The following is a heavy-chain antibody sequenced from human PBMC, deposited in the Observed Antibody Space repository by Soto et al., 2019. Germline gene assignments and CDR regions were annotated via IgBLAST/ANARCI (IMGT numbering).Heavy chain of an antibody. CDR1: GFTFNSYG. Sequence: GGSLRLSCAASGFTFNSYGMNWVRQAPGKGLEWVAGVSAGGGDTSYADSVKGRFTISRDNSKDKLYLQMNSLRAEDTAAYYCAKSSSRAHHYGMDVWGQGTTVTVSS. CDR2: VSAGGGDT. V-gene: IGHV3-23*01. J-gene: IGHJ6*01. D-gene: IGHD2-2*01. CDR3: AKSSSRAHHYGMDV.